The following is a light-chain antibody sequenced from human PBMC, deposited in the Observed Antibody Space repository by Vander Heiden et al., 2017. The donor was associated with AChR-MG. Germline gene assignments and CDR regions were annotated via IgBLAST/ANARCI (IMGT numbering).Light chain of an antibody. V-gene: IGLV1-40*01. CDR3: QSSDSSLSGWV. CDR2: GNS. CDR1: TSHIGAGYD. J-gene: IGLJ3*02. Sequence: QSVLTPPPSVSGAPGQRVTISCTGNTSHIGAGYDVHWYQHLPGTAPKLLIYGNSNRPSGVPDRFSGSKSATSASLAITGLQAEDEADYYCQSSDSSLSGWVFGGGTKLTVL.